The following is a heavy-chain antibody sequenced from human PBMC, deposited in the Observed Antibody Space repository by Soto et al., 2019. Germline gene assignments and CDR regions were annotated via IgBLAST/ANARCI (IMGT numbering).Heavy chain of an antibody. J-gene: IGHJ4*02. CDR2: IIPLFGTA. Sequence: ASVKVSCKASGGTFSSYAISWVRQAPGQGLEWMGGIIPLFGTANYAQKFQGRVTITADESTSTAYMELSSLRSEDTAVYYCASLRDGYYFDYWGQGTLVTVSS. D-gene: IGHD5-12*01. CDR1: GGTFSSYA. CDR3: ASLRDGYYFDY. V-gene: IGHV1-69*13.